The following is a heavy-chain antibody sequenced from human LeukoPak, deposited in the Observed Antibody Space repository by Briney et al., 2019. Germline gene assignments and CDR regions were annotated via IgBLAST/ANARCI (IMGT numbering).Heavy chain of an antibody. CDR2: IYYSGST. CDR3: ASGNPGYADAFDI. J-gene: IGHJ3*02. CDR1: GGSISSYY. Sequence: SETLSLTCTVSGGSISSYYWSWIRQPPGKGLEWIGYIYYSGSTNYNPSLKSRVTISVDTSKNRFSLKLSSVTAADTAVYYCASGNPGYADAFDIWGQGTMVTVSS. D-gene: IGHD1-1*01. V-gene: IGHV4-59*08.